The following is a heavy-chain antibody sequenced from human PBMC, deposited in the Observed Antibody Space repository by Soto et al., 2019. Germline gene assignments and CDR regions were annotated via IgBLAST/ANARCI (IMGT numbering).Heavy chain of an antibody. D-gene: IGHD2-15*01. Sequence: QVQLVQSGAEVKKPGSSVKVSCEASGGTFSSYAISWVRQAPGQGLEWMGGIIPIFGTANYAQKFQGRVTITADESTSTAYMELSSLRSEDTAVYSCARESRYCSGGSCYFLPGIDYWGQGTLVTVSS. CDR2: IIPIFGTA. J-gene: IGHJ4*02. CDR3: ARESRYCSGGSCYFLPGIDY. V-gene: IGHV1-69*12. CDR1: GGTFSSYA.